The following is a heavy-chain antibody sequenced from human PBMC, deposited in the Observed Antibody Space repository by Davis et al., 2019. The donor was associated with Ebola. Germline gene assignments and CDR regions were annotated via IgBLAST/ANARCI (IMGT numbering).Heavy chain of an antibody. J-gene: IGHJ4*02. CDR3: ARDVRRGGDCRIDY. CDR1: GYTFTSYG. D-gene: IGHD2-21*01. CDR2: ISAYNGNT. V-gene: IGHV1-18*01. Sequence: ASVKVSCKASGYTFTSYGISWVRQAPGQGLEWMGWISAYNGNTNYAQKLKGRVTMTTDTSTSTAYMELRSLRSDDTAVYYCARDVRRGGDCRIDYWGQGTLVTVSS.